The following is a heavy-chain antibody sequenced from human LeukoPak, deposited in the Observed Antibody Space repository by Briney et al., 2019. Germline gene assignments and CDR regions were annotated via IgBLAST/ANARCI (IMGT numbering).Heavy chain of an antibody. CDR1: GGSISSYY. J-gene: IGHJ4*02. CDR2: IYCSGST. Sequence: PSETLSLTCTVSGGSISSYYWSWIRQPPGKGLEWIGYIYCSGSTNYNPSLKSRVTISVDTSKNQFSLKLSSVTAADTAVYYCARGGNYYGSGSYSNFDYWGQGTLVTVSS. CDR3: ARGGNYYGSGSYSNFDY. V-gene: IGHV4-59*01. D-gene: IGHD3-10*01.